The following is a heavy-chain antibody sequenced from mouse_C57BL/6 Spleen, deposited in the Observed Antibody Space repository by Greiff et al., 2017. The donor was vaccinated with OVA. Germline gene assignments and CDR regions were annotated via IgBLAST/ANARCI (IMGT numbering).Heavy chain of an antibody. CDR2: IDPANGNT. CDR1: GFTIKNTY. D-gene: IGHD1-1*01. CDR3: ASPYYYGSSYWYFDV. V-gene: IGHV14-3*01. J-gene: IGHJ1*03. Sequence: VQLQQSVAELVRPGASVKLSCTASGFTIKNTYMHWVKQRPEQGLEWIGRIDPANGNTKYAPKFQGKATITADTSSNTAYLQLSSLTSGDTAIYDCASPYYYGSSYWYFDVGGTGTTVTVAS.